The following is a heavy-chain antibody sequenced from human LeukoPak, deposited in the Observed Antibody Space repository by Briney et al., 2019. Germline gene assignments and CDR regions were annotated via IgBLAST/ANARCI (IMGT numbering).Heavy chain of an antibody. CDR2: INHSGST. CDR1: GGSFSGYY. V-gene: IGHV4-34*01. CDR3: ARGRINEVPAATSPIDY. J-gene: IGHJ4*02. Sequence: SETLSLTCAVYGGSFSGYYWSWIRQPPGKGLEWIGEINHSGSTNYNPSLKSRVTISVDTSKNQFSLKLSSVTAADTAVYYCARGRINEVPAATSPIDYWGQGTLVTVSS. D-gene: IGHD2-2*01.